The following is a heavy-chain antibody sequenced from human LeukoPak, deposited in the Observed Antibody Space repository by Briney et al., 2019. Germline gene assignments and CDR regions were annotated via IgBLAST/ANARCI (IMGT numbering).Heavy chain of an antibody. CDR1: GGSISSYY. Sequence: SETLSLTCTVSGGSISSYYWSRIPQPPGKGLEWIGYIYYSGSTNYNPSLKSRVTISVDTSKNQFSLKLSSVTAADTAVYYCARCHLQQLVPNWYTVFDPWGQGTLVTVSS. CDR2: IYYSGST. V-gene: IGHV4-59*01. J-gene: IGHJ5*02. CDR3: ARCHLQQLVPNWYTVFDP. D-gene: IGHD6-13*01.